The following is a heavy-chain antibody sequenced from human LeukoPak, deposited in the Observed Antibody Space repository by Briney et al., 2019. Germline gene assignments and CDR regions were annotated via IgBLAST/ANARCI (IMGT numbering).Heavy chain of an antibody. V-gene: IGHV3-43*01. D-gene: IGHD5-12*01. CDR3: AKDSNTGGYSFDS. CDR1: GFTFHHYS. J-gene: IGHJ4*02. CDR2: ISWDGGIT. Sequence: GGSLRLSCAASGFTFHHYSMHWVRQPPGKGLEWVSLISWDGGITYYADSVRGRFTISRDNSKHSLSLEMNSLRTEDTALYYCAKDSNTGGYSFDSWGQGTLVTVSS.